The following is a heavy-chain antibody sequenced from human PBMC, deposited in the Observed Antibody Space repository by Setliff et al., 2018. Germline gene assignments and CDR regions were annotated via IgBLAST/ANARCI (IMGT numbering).Heavy chain of an antibody. D-gene: IGHD5-12*01. V-gene: IGHV4-59*01. CDR1: GGSFTPYY. J-gene: IGHJ4*02. Sequence: SETLSLTCTVSGGSFTPYYWSWIRQPPGKGLEWIGYVYYSGTAYYNPSLKSRVTVIVDTSKNQFSLRLSSVTAADTAVYYCARGGTFRYFDYWGQGTPVTVAS. CDR2: VYYSGTA. CDR3: ARGGTFRYFDY.